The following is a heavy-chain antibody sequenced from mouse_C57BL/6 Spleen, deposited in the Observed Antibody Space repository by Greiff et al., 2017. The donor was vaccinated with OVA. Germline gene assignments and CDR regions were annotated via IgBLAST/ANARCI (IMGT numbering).Heavy chain of an antibody. CDR2: IYPGDGDT. Sequence: VKLQQSGPELVKPGASVTISCKASGYAFSSSWMHWVKQRPGQGLEWIGRIYPGDGDTNYNGKFTGKATLTEDKSSSTAYMQLSSLTSEDSAVYFCASSPYAMDYWGQGTSVTVSS. V-gene: IGHV1-82*01. J-gene: IGHJ4*01. CDR3: ASSPYAMDY. D-gene: IGHD6-1*01. CDR1: GYAFSSSW.